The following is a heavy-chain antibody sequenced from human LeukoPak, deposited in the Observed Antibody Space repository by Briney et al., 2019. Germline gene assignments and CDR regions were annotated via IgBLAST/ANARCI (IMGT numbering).Heavy chain of an antibody. CDR3: ARDVADYSGNYIYYIDY. J-gene: IGHJ4*02. Sequence: SETLSLTCTVSGTSISSGSYYWSWIRQPAGKRLEWIGRIYTRGSTNYNPSFESRVTISLDTSKNQFSLKLSSVSAADTAVYYCARDVADYSGNYIYYIDYWGQGTLITVSS. CDR1: GTSISSGSYY. D-gene: IGHD1-26*01. CDR2: IYTRGST. V-gene: IGHV4-61*02.